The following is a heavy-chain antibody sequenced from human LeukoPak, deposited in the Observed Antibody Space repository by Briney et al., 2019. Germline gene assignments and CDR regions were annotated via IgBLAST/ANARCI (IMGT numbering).Heavy chain of an antibody. CDR1: GGSFSGYY. J-gene: IGHJ4*02. CDR3: ARAGDSSGYSDY. CDR2: INHRGST. Sequence: PSETLSLTCAVYGGSFSGYYRSWIRQPPGKGLEWIGEINHRGSTNYNPSLKSRVTISVDTSKNQFSLKLSSVTAADTAVYYCARAGDSSGYSDYWGQGTLVTVSS. D-gene: IGHD3-22*01. V-gene: IGHV4-34*01.